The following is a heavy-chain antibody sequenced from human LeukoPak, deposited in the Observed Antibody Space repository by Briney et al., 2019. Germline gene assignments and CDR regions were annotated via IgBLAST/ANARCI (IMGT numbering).Heavy chain of an antibody. D-gene: IGHD1-26*01. CDR1: GGSFSGYY. V-gene: IGHV4-34*01. Sequence: ASETLSLTCAVYGGSFSGYYWRWIRRPPGKGLEGIGEIKHSGSTNYNPSLKSRVTISVDTSKNQFSLKLSSVTAADTAVYYCARGLGGSYYFQHWGQGTLVTVSS. CDR3: ARGLGGSYYFQH. CDR2: IKHSGST. J-gene: IGHJ1*01.